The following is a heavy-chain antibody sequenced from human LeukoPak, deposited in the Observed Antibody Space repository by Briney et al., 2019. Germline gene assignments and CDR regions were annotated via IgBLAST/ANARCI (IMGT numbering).Heavy chain of an antibody. Sequence: GGSLRLSCAASAFTFSSYGMHWVRQAPGRGLEWVALISYDGSDKDYAKSVKGRFTISRDNSKNTLYLQMNSLRAEDTAVYYCAKDMSGGDCPDYWGQGTLVTVSS. D-gene: IGHD2-21*02. J-gene: IGHJ4*02. CDR3: AKDMSGGDCPDY. CDR1: AFTFSSYG. CDR2: ISYDGSDK. V-gene: IGHV3-30*18.